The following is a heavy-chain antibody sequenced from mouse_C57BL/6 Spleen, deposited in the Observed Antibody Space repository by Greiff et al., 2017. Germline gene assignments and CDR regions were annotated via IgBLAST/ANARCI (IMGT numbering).Heavy chain of an antibody. Sequence: QVQLKQSGAELVKPGASVKISCKASGYAFSSYWMNWVKQRPGKGLEWIGQIYPGDGDTNYNGKFKGKATLTADKSSSTAYMQLSSLTSEDSAVYFCARSFGYGYERDYWGQGTTLTVSS. D-gene: IGHD2-2*01. CDR1: GYAFSSYW. V-gene: IGHV1-80*01. J-gene: IGHJ2*01. CDR2: IYPGDGDT. CDR3: ARSFGYGYERDY.